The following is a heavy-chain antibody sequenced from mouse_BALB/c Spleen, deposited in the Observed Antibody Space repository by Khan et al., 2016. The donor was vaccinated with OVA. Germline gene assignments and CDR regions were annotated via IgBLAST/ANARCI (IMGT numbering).Heavy chain of an antibody. V-gene: IGHV3-2*02. CDR2: ISYSGNT. D-gene: IGHD2-10*02. J-gene: IGHJ2*01. Sequence: EVQLQESGPGLVKPSQSLSLPCTVTGYSITSDYAWNWIRQFPGNRLEWMGFISYSGNTNSNPSLKSRISVTRDTSKNQFFLQLNSVTTEDTATYYCARVYGGDFDYWGQGTTLTVSS. CDR1: GYSITSDYA. CDR3: ARVYGGDFDY.